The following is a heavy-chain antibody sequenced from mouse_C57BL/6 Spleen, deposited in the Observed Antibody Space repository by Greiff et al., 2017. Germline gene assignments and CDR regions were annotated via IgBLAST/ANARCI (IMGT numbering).Heavy chain of an antibody. CDR2: ISYDGSN. J-gene: IGHJ2*01. D-gene: IGHD2-5*01. V-gene: IGHV3-6*01. Sequence: EVQLQQSGPGLVKPSQSLSLTCSVTGYSITSGYYWNWIRQFPGNKLEWMGYISYDGSNNYNPSLKNRISITRDTSKNKFFLKLNSVTTEDTATYYCARRDYSNYVGLFDYWGQGTTLTVSS. CDR3: ARRDYSNYVGLFDY. CDR1: GYSITSGYY.